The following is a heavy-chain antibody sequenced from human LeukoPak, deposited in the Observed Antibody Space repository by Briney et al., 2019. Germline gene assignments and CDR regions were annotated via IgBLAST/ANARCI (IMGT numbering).Heavy chain of an antibody. CDR2: MSHSGST. Sequence: PSETLSLTCAVSGYYISSGYHWAWIRPPPGKGLEWIGIMSHSGSTYYNPSLKSRVNMSVDTSKNQFYVKLSSVSAADTAVYYCARHNVYDSSGDGRYYFDYWGQGTLVTVSS. J-gene: IGHJ4*02. V-gene: IGHV4-38-2*01. CDR3: ARHNVYDSSGDGRYYFDY. D-gene: IGHD3-22*01. CDR1: GYYISSGYH.